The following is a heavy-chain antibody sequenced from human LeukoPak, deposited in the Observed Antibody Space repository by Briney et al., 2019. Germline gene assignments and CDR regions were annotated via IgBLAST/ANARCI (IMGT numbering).Heavy chain of an antibody. Sequence: GGSLRLSCAASGFTFSSYSMNWVRQAPGKGLEWVSSISSSSSYIYYADSVKGRFTISRDNAKNSLYLQMNSLRAEDTAVYSCAGVNYYDSSGYYHYWGQGTLVTVSS. CDR2: ISSSSSYI. V-gene: IGHV3-21*01. CDR1: GFTFSSYS. J-gene: IGHJ4*02. CDR3: AGVNYYDSSGYYHY. D-gene: IGHD3-22*01.